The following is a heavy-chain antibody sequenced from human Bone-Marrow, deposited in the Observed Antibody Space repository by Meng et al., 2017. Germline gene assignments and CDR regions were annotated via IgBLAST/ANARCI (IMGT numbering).Heavy chain of an antibody. Sequence: QVQLVGSGGGLVNPGGSLRLSCAASGFTFSSYAMHWVRQAPGKGLEWVAVISYDGSNKYYADSVKGRFTISRDNSKNTLYLQMNSLRAEDTAVYYCARVVWGYWGQGTLVTVSS. CDR3: ARVVWGY. J-gene: IGHJ4*02. V-gene: IGHV3-30*01. CDR2: ISYDGSNK. D-gene: IGHD1-26*01. CDR1: GFTFSSYA.